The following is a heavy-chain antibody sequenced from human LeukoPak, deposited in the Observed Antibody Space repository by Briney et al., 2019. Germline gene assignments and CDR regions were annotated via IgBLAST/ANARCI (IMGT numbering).Heavy chain of an antibody. J-gene: IGHJ6*03. CDR1: GGSISSSSYY. CDR3: EVSDYYMDV. CDR2: IYYSGST. V-gene: IGHV4-39*01. Sequence: SETLSLTCTVSGGSISSSSYYWGWIRRPPGKGLEWIESIYYSGSTYYNPSLKSRVTISVDTSKNQFSLKLSSVTAADTAVYYCEVSDYYMDVWGKGTTVTISS.